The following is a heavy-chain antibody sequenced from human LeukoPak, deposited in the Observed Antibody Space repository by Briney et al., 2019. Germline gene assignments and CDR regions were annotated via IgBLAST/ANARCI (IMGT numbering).Heavy chain of an antibody. Sequence: ASVKVSCKASGGSFSDYPINWVRQAPGQGLEWLGGIIPKYSASNYAQAFQGRVTITADESTNTVYMEMSGLRPDDTAIYYCVRPDRIFGVPAAFDAWGQGTLVAVSS. V-gene: IGHV1-69*13. CDR3: VRPDRIFGVPAAFDA. CDR2: IIPKYSAS. CDR1: GGSFSDYP. D-gene: IGHD3-3*02. J-gene: IGHJ3*01.